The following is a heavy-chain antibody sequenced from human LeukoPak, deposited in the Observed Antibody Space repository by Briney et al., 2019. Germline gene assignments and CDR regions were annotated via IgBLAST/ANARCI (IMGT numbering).Heavy chain of an antibody. Sequence: GGSLRLSCAASGFTFSSYWMNWVRQAPGKGLEWVSYISSSGSTIYYADSVKGRFTISRDNAKNSLYLQMNSLRAEDTAVYYCAELGITMIGGVWGKGTTATISS. V-gene: IGHV3-48*04. D-gene: IGHD3-10*02. J-gene: IGHJ6*04. CDR1: GFTFSSYW. CDR3: AELGITMIGGV. CDR2: ISSSGSTI.